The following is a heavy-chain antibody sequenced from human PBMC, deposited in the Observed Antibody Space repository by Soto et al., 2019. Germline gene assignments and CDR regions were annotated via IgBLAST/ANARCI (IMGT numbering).Heavy chain of an antibody. Sequence: LRLSCAASGFTFSSYSMNWVRQAPGKGLEWVSSISSSSSYIYYADSVKGRFTISRDNAKNSLYLQMNSLRAEDTAVYYCARDPQSGGVDPWGQGTLVTVSS. CDR1: GFTFSSYS. CDR3: ARDPQSGGVDP. CDR2: ISSSSSYI. V-gene: IGHV3-21*01. D-gene: IGHD2-15*01. J-gene: IGHJ5*02.